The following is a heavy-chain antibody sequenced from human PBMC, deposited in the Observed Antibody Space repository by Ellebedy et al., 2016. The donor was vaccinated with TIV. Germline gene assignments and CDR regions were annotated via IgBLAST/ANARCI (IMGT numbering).Heavy chain of an antibody. CDR1: GFTFSNYA. CDR3: AAIPVILRESAFDL. CDR2: ISGGGQNL. D-gene: IGHD3-16*02. V-gene: IGHV3-23*01. Sequence: PSETLSLTCAAFGFTFSNYAMSRVRQAPGTGLEWVTTISGGGQNLYYAQSVKGRFTISRDNSKTTLHLQMNGLGAEDTALYYCAAIPVILRESAFDLWGRGTMVTIS. J-gene: IGHJ3*01.